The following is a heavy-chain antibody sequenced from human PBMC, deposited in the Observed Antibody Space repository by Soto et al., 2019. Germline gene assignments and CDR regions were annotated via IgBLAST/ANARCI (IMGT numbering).Heavy chain of an antibody. CDR2: ISGSGGST. D-gene: IGHD3-22*01. Sequence: GGSLRLSCAASGFTFSSYAMSWVRQAPGKGLEWVSAISGSGGSTYYADSVKGRFTISRDNSKNTLYLQMNSLRAEDTAVYYCAKEPPGFYYDSSGYLPPDYWGQGTLVTVSS. J-gene: IGHJ4*02. CDR1: GFTFSSYA. CDR3: AKEPPGFYYDSSGYLPPDY. V-gene: IGHV3-23*01.